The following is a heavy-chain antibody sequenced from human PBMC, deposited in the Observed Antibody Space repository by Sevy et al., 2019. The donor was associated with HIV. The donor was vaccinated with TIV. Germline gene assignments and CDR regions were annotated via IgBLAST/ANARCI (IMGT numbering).Heavy chain of an antibody. J-gene: IGHJ4*02. Sequence: SETLSLTCSVSGGSISSYYWNWIRQPPGKGLERIGYIYSSGSTNYNPSLKSRVTISVDMSKNQFSLKLSSVTAADTAVYYCARCHLAFCGGDCFSPYYFDSWGQGTLVTVSS. CDR2: IYSSGST. D-gene: IGHD2-21*01. CDR3: ARCHLAFCGGDCFSPYYFDS. CDR1: GGSISSYY. V-gene: IGHV4-59*01.